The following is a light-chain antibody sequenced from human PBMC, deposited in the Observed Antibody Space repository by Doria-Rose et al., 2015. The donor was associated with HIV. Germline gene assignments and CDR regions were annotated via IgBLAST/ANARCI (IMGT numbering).Light chain of an antibody. V-gene: IGKV1-39*01. CDR1: QRIGTY. J-gene: IGKJ3*01. CDR2: SAS. CDR3: QQTYSAPLT. Sequence: TQSPSSLSASVGDRATITCRASQRIGTYLNWYQQKPGKAPKLLIYSASSLQSEVPPRFSGSGSGTDFTLTISSLHPEDFATYYCQQTYSAPLTFGPGTKVDIK.